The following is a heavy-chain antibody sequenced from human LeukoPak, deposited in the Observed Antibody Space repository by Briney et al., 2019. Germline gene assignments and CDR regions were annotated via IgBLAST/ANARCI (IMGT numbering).Heavy chain of an antibody. CDR2: INHSGST. D-gene: IGHD6-25*01. Sequence: PSETLSLTCAVYGGSFSGYYWSWIRQPPGKGLEWIGEINHSGSTNYNPSLKSRVTISVDTSKNQFSLKLSSVTAADTAVYYCARAKGSIAAVAPFDHWGQGTLVTVSS. V-gene: IGHV4-34*01. CDR3: ARAKGSIAAVAPFDH. J-gene: IGHJ4*02. CDR1: GGSFSGYY.